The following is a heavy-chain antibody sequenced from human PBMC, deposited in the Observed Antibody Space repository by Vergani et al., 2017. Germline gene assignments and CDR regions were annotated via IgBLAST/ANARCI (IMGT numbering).Heavy chain of an antibody. J-gene: IGHJ4*02. CDR2: INAGNGNT. Sequence: QVQLVQSGAEVKKPGASVKVSCKASGYTFTSYAMHWVRQAPGQRLEWMGWINAGNGNTKYSQKFQGRVTITRDTSASTAYMELSSLRSEVTAVYYCARAPIFGVVIYYFDYWGQGTLVTVSS. V-gene: IGHV1-3*01. CDR1: GYTFTSYA. CDR3: ARAPIFGVVIYYFDY. D-gene: IGHD3-3*01.